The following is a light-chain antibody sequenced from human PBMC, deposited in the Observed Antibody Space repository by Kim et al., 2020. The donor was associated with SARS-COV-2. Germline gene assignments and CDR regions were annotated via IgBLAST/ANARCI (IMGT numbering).Light chain of an antibody. J-gene: IGKJ5*01. CDR2: DAS. CDR1: QNIFTY. V-gene: IGKV3-11*01. Sequence: LSPGERGTLSCRASQNIFTYLAWYQQKPGQSPRLLIYDASKRATGIPTRFSGSGSGTEVTLTINSLEAEDFAVYYCQQRANWPITFGQGTRLEIK. CDR3: QQRANWPIT.